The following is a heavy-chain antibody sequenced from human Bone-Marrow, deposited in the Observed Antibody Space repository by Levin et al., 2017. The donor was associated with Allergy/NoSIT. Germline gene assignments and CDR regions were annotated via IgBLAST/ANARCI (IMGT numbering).Heavy chain of an antibody. V-gene: IGHV1-2*06. CDR2: INPNSGGT. D-gene: IGHD6-6*01. CDR3: ARDTVYSSSSGWFDP. Sequence: ASVKVSCKASGYTFTGYYMHWVRQAPGQGLEWMGRINPNSGGTNYAQKFQGRVTMTRDTSISTAYMELSRLRSDDTAVYYCARDTVYSSSSGWFDPWGQGTLVTVSS. CDR1: GYTFTGYY. J-gene: IGHJ5*02.